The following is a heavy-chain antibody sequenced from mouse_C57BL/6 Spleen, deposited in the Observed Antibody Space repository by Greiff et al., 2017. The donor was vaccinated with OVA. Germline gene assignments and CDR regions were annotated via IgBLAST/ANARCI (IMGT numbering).Heavy chain of an antibody. V-gene: IGHV1-15*01. CDR3: ARQGYYYGSSYH. D-gene: IGHD1-1*01. CDR2: IDPETGGT. Sequence: QVQLKQSGAELVRPGASVTLSCKASGYTFTDYEMHWVKQTPVHGLEWIGAIDPETGGTAYNQKFKGKAILTADKSSSTAYMQLSSLTSEDSAVYYCARQGYYYGSSYHWGQGTTLTVSS. J-gene: IGHJ2*01. CDR1: GYTFTDYE.